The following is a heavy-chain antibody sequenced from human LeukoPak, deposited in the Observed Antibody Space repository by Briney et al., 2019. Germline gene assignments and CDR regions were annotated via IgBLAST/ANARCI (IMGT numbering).Heavy chain of an antibody. CDR3: AKTTSDYGDYRNY. D-gene: IGHD4-17*01. CDR1: GFTFSNYA. Sequence: GGSLRLSCAGSGFTFSNYAMHWVRQAPGKGLEWVSTISGGGDNTYYADSVRGRFTISRDNSKNTLYLQMTSLRAGDTAVYYCAKTTSDYGDYRNYWGQGTLVTVSS. V-gene: IGHV3-23*01. J-gene: IGHJ4*02. CDR2: ISGGGDNT.